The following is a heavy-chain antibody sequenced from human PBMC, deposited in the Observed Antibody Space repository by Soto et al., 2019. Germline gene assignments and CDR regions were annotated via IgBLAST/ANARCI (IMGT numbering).Heavy chain of an antibody. Sequence: EVQLLESGGGLVQPGGSLRLSCAASGFSFSSFPMSWVHQAPGKGLESVSAIMGSGGRTYYADSVQGRFTISRDDSKSTVFLQMTSLRADDTDTYYCAKGGANWYFDYRGQGTLVTVTS. J-gene: IGHJ4*02. CDR3: AKGGANWYFDY. D-gene: IGHD1-1*01. V-gene: IGHV3-23*01. CDR1: GFSFSSFP. CDR2: IMGSGGRT.